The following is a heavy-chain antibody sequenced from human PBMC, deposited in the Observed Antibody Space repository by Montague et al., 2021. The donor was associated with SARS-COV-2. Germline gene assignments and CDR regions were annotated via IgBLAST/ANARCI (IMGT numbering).Heavy chain of an antibody. D-gene: IGHD3-10*01. CDR2: IYYSGST. Sequence: SETLSLTCTVSGGSISSSSYYWGWIRQPPGKGLEWIGSIYYSGSTYYNPSLKSRVTISVDTSKNQFSLKLSSVTAADTAVYYCARREVYYGSGRYPNWGQGTLVTVSS. CDR1: GGSISSSSYY. J-gene: IGHJ4*02. CDR3: ARREVYYGSGRYPN. V-gene: IGHV4-39*01.